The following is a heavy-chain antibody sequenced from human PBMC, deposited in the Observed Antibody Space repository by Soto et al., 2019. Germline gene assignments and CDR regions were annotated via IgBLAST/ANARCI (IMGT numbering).Heavy chain of an antibody. D-gene: IGHD4-17*01. CDR1: GFTFFAYW. Sequence: EVQLVESGGGLVQPGGSLRLSCAASGFTFFAYWIHWVRQVPGKGLVWVSRINSDGSHTSYADSVRGRFTISRDNSKNTVYPQRNSLTAEDTAVYYCAKEGDYGDDAGENWFDSWGQGSLVTVSS. J-gene: IGHJ5*01. CDR3: AKEGDYGDDAGENWFDS. CDR2: INSDGSHT. V-gene: IGHV3-74*01.